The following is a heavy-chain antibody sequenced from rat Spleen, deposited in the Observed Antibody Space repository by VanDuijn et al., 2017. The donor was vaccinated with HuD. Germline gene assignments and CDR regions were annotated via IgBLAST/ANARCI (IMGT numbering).Heavy chain of an antibody. CDR2: ISTGGGNT. Sequence: EVQLVESGGGLVQPGRSLKLSCAASGFTFSNYGMAWVRQTPTKGLEWVASISTGGGNTYYRDSVKGRFTISRDNAKNTQYLQMDSLKSEDTATYYCARQPHLLQWSPFDYWGQGVMVTVSS. D-gene: IGHD1-1*01. J-gene: IGHJ2*01. CDR3: ARQPHLLQWSPFDY. CDR1: GFTFSNYG. V-gene: IGHV5S14*01.